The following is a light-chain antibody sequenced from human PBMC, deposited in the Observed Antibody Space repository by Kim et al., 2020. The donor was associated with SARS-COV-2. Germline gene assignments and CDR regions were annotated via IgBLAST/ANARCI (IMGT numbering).Light chain of an antibody. Sequence: DIVMTQSPDSLAVSLGERATINCKSSQSVLYSSNNKSYLAWYQQKPGQPPKLLIYWASTRESGVPDRFSGSGSGTDFTLTISSLQAEDVAVYYCQQYYSPLTFGGGTKVDIK. CDR2: WAS. CDR1: QSVLYSSNNKSY. CDR3: QQYYSPLT. J-gene: IGKJ4*01. V-gene: IGKV4-1*01.